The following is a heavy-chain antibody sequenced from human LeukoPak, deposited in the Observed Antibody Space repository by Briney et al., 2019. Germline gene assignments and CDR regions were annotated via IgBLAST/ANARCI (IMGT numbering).Heavy chain of an antibody. D-gene: IGHD2-15*01. V-gene: IGHV1-8*01. CDR2: MNPNSGNT. Sequence: ASVKVFCKASGYTFTSYDINWVRQATGQGLEWMGWMNPNSGNTGYAQKFQGRVTMTRNTSISTAYMELSSLRSEDTAVYYCARVGSGAYLSYYYYYYMDVWGKGTTVTVSS. J-gene: IGHJ6*03. CDR3: ARVGSGAYLSYYYYYYMDV. CDR1: GYTFTSYD.